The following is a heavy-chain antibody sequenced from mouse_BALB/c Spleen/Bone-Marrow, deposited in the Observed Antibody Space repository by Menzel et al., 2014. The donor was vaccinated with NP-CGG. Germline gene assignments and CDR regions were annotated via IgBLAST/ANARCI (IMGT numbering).Heavy chain of an antibody. CDR3: ARFYSGRPRDY. V-gene: IGHV1S41*01. CDR2: IAPGSGST. Sequence: DLVKPGASVKLSCKASGYTFTSYWINWIKPRPGQGLEWIGRIAPGSGSTYYDEMFKGKATLTVDTSSSPAYIQLSTLSSEDSAFYFCARFYSGRPRDYWVQEPSVT. J-gene: IGHJ4*01. CDR1: GYTFTSYW. D-gene: IGHD1-1*01.